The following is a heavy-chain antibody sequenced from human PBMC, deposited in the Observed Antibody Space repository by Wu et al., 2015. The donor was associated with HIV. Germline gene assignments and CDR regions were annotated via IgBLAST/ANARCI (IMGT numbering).Heavy chain of an antibody. J-gene: IGHJ5*02. CDR2: IYYSGKT. D-gene: IGHD6-19*01. V-gene: IGHV4-30-4*08. Sequence: QVQLQESGPGLVKPSQTLSLTCSVSGGSIRSGDYHWSWIRQPPGKGLEWIGYIYYSGKTYYTPSLKSRVTISVDTSKNQFSLKLNSVTAADTAVYYCARLNVYSGGWHRSFGWFDPWGQGTLVTVSS. CDR3: ARLNVYSGGWHRSFGWFDP. CDR1: GGSIRSGDYH.